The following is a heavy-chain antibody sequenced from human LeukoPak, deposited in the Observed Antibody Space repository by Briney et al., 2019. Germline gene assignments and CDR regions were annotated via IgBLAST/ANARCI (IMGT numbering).Heavy chain of an antibody. CDR3: ARGRGDY. CDR1: GGSISSSSYY. Sequence: SETLSLTCAVYGGSISSSSYYWGWIRQPPGKGLEWIGSIYYSGSTYYNPSLKSRVTISVDTSKNQFSLKLSSVTAADTAVYYCARGRGDYWGQGTLVTASS. J-gene: IGHJ4*02. CDR2: IYYSGST. V-gene: IGHV4-39*07. D-gene: IGHD3-10*01.